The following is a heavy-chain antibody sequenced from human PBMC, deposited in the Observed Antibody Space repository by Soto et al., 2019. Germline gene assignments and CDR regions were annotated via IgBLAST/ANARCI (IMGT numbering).Heavy chain of an antibody. Sequence: EASVTVSCKASGYTFMTYAISWMRQAPGQGLEWMGWISAYNGNTNYAQKLQGRITMTTDTSTSTAYMELRSLGFDDTAVYYCARDGIYGDPRTSLDYWGQGTLVTVSS. D-gene: IGHD4-17*01. V-gene: IGHV1-18*01. J-gene: IGHJ4*02. CDR3: ARDGIYGDPRTSLDY. CDR2: ISAYNGNT. CDR1: GYTFMTYA.